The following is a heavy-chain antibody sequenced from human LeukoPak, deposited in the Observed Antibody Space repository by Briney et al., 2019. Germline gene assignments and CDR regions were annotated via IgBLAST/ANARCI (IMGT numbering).Heavy chain of an antibody. CDR3: ARDLTTVTKGFDL. D-gene: IGHD4-17*01. CDR1: GGSITTHY. J-gene: IGHJ3*01. V-gene: IGHV4-59*11. CDR2: VLYSGIT. Sequence: SETLPLACSISGGSITTHYWTWIRQPPGKGLEWIGYVLYSGITNYNPSLRGRITISVDTSQNQFSLSLRSVTAADTAVYYCARDLTTVTKGFDLWGQGTMVTVSS.